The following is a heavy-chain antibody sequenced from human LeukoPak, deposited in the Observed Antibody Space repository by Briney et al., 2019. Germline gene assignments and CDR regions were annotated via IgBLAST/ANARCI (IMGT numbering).Heavy chain of an antibody. V-gene: IGHV4-59*01. CDR2: IYYSGST. CDR3: ARGYYYGSGSYFPFDS. D-gene: IGHD3-10*01. Sequence: SETLSLTCTVSGGSIRSYYWSWIRQPPGKGLEWIGYIYYSGSTNYNPSLKSRVTISVDTSKNQFSLKLSSVTAADTAVYYCARGYYYGSGSYFPFDSWGQGTLVTVSS. J-gene: IGHJ4*02. CDR1: GGSIRSYY.